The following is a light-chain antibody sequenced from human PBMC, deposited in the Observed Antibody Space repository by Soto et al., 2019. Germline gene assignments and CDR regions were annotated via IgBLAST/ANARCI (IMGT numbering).Light chain of an antibody. CDR2: DVS. J-gene: IGLJ1*01. CDR1: SSDVGGYSY. Sequence: QSALTQPASVSGSPGQSIAISCTGTSSDVGGYSYVSWYQQQPGKAPKLVISDVSNRPSGVSDGFSGSQSGNTASLTISGLQPGDEADYCWAASTTRSTYVFGTGTKLTVL. CDR3: AASTTRSTYV. V-gene: IGLV2-14*01.